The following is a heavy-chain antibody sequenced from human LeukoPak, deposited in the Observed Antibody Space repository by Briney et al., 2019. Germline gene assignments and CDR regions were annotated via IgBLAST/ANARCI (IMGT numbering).Heavy chain of an antibody. V-gene: IGHV4-59*01. Sequence: SETLSLTCTVSGGSIGSYYWSWIRQPPGKGLEWIGYIYYSGSTNYNPSLKSRVTISVDTSKNQFSLKLSSVTAADTAVYYCAREGNYYDSSGPPVWGRGTLVTVSS. CDR3: AREGNYYDSSGPPV. CDR2: IYYSGST. J-gene: IGHJ2*01. D-gene: IGHD3-22*01. CDR1: GGSIGSYY.